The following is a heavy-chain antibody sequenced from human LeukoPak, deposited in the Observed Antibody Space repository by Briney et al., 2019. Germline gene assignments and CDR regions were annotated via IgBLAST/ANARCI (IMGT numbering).Heavy chain of an antibody. J-gene: IGHJ5*02. CDR2: ISGSGGST. Sequence: GGSLRLSCAASGFTFSSYAMSWVRQAPGKGLEWVSAISGSGGSTYYADSVKGRFTISRDNSKNTLYLQMNSLRAEDTAVYYCAKDRWDIVVVVNNWFDPWGQGTLVTVSS. D-gene: IGHD2-15*01. CDR1: GFTFSSYA. V-gene: IGHV3-23*01. CDR3: AKDRWDIVVVVNNWFDP.